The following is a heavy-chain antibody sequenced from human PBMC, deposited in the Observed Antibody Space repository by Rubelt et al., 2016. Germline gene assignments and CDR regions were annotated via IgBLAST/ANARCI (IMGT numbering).Heavy chain of an antibody. CDR1: GFTFSTYW. J-gene: IGHJ4*02. CDR3: ARAGSNWKIDY. V-gene: IGHV3-74*02. CDR2: ISGDGSNT. Sequence: EVQLVESGGGLVKPGGSLRLSCAASGFTFSTYWMHWVRQVPGKGLLWVSRISGDGSNTSYADSVKGRFTISRDNAKSTLYLQMNTLRAEDTAVYYCARAGSNWKIDYWGQGTLVTVSS. D-gene: IGHD1-1*01.